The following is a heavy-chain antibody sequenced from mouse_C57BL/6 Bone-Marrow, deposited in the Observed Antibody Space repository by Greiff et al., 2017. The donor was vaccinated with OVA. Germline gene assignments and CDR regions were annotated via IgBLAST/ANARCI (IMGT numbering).Heavy chain of an antibody. V-gene: IGHV1-50*01. CDR1: GYTFTNYW. Sequence: VQLQQSGAELVKPGASVKLSCKASGYTFTNYWMQWVKQRPGQGLEWIGEIDPSDSYTNYNQKFKGKATLTVDTSSSTAYMQLSSLTSEDSAVYYCASAVFAYWGPGTLVTVSA. J-gene: IGHJ3*01. CDR2: IDPSDSYT. CDR3: ASAVFAY.